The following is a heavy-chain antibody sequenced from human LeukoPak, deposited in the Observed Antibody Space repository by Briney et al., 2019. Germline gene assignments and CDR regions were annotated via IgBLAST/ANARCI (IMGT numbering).Heavy chain of an antibody. D-gene: IGHD1-26*01. Sequence: GASVKVSCKASGGTFSSYAISWVRQAPGQGLERMGRIIPILGIANYAQKFQGRVTITADKSTSTAYMELSSLRSEDTAVYYCARAGGSYYGYWGQGTLVTVSS. V-gene: IGHV1-69*04. CDR2: IIPILGIA. CDR3: ARAGGSYYGY. J-gene: IGHJ4*02. CDR1: GGTFSSYA.